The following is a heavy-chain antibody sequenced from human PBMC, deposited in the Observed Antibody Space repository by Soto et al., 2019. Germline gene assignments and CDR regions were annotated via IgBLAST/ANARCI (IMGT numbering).Heavy chain of an antibody. CDR1: GFTFSSYS. J-gene: IGHJ3*01. CDR2: ISSGSSTI. CDR3: AKTYSSGRGAFDV. V-gene: IGHV3-48*01. Sequence: GGSLRLSCAASGFTFSSYSMNWVRQAPGKGLEWVSYISSGSSTIYYADSVKGRFTISRDNAQNSLYLQMNSLRAEDTAVYYCAKTYSSGRGAFDVWGQGTMVT. D-gene: IGHD6-19*01.